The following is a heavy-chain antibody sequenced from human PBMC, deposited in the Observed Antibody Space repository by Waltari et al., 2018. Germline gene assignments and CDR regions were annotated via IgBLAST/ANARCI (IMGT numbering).Heavy chain of an antibody. Sequence: EVQLVESGGGLVQPGGSLRLSCAASGFTFSTYWMHWVRQVPGKGLVWVSRINSDGSSTSYADSVKGRFTISRDNAKNTLYLQMNSLRAEDTAVYYCTRSITGDFDYWGQGTLVTVSS. CDR1: GFTFSTYW. CDR2: INSDGSST. D-gene: IGHD7-27*01. J-gene: IGHJ4*02. V-gene: IGHV3-74*01. CDR3: TRSITGDFDY.